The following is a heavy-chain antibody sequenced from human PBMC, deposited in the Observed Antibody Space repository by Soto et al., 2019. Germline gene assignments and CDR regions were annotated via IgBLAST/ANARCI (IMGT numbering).Heavy chain of an antibody. D-gene: IGHD6-19*01. J-gene: IGHJ4*02. V-gene: IGHV3-33*01. CDR1: GFTFSSYG. CDR2: IWYDGSNK. CDR3: ARAPFSSSGWRYYFDY. Sequence: GGSPRLSCAASGFTFSSYGMHWVRQAPGKGLEWVAVIWYDGSNKYYADSVKGRFTISRDNSKNTLYLQMNSLRAEDTAVYYCARAPFSSSGWRYYFDYWGQGTLVTVSS.